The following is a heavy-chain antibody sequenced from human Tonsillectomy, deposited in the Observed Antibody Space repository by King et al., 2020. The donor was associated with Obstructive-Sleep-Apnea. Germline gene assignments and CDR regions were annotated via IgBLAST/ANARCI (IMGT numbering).Heavy chain of an antibody. D-gene: IGHD1-26*01. Sequence: VQLQESGPGLVKPSQTLSLTCTVSGGSISSRSYYWSWIRQPPGEGLEWIGFIYYTGSTYYNPSVKSRVSISVDTSKNQFSLRLSSVTAADTAVYYWARVGIVGPTRFDYYGLDVWGQGTTVTVSS. J-gene: IGHJ6*02. CDR1: GGSISSRSYY. CDR2: IYYTGST. V-gene: IGHV4-30-4*01. CDR3: ARVGIVGPTRFDYYGLDV.